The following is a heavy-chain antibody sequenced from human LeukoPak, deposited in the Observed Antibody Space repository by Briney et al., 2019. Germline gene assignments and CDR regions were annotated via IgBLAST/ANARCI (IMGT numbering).Heavy chain of an antibody. D-gene: IGHD1-26*01. J-gene: IGHJ4*02. CDR2: ISGSGGST. V-gene: IGHV3-23*01. CDR3: AKDWDWELLIFDY. Sequence: PGGSLRLSCAASGFTFSSYAMSWVRQAPGKGLEWVSAISGSGGSTYYADSVKGRFIISRDNSKNKLYLQMNSLRAEDTAIYYCAKDWDWELLIFDYWGQGTLVTVSS. CDR1: GFTFSSYA.